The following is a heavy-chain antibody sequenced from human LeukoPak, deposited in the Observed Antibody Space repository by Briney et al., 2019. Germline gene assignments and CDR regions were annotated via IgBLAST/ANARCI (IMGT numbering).Heavy chain of an antibody. D-gene: IGHD3-9*01. CDR2: IVVGSGNT. J-gene: IGHJ6*03. CDR1: GFTFTSSA. Sequence: ASVKVSCKASGFTFTSSAIQWVRQARGQRLEWIGWIVVGSGNTNYAQKFQERVTITRDMSTSTAYMELSSLRSEDTAVYYCAAATARYFESYYYMDVWGKGTTVTISS. V-gene: IGHV1-58*02. CDR3: AAATARYFESYYYMDV.